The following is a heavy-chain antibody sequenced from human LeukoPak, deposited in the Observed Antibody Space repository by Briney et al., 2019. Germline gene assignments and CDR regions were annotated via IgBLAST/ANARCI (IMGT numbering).Heavy chain of an antibody. CDR3: ARGSGYDSFDAFDI. V-gene: IGHV1-18*01. Sequence: GASVKVSCKASGGTFSSYAISWVRQAPGQGLEWMGWISAYNGNTNYAQKLQGRVTMTTDTSTSTAYMELKSLRSDDTAVYYCARGSGYDSFDAFDIWGQGTMVTVSS. CDR2: ISAYNGNT. D-gene: IGHD5-12*01. CDR1: GGTFSSYA. J-gene: IGHJ3*02.